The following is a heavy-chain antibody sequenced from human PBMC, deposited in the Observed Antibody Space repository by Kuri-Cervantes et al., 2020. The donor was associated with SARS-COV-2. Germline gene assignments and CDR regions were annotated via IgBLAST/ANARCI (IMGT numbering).Heavy chain of an antibody. J-gene: IGHJ5*02. CDR3: ATLIAAMPWFDP. V-gene: IGHV1-46*01. D-gene: IGHD2-2*01. CDR2: INPSGGST. CDR1: GYTFTSYY. Sequence: GESLKISCKASGYTFTSYYMHWVRQAPGQGLEWMGIINPSGGSTSYAQKFQGRVTMTRDTSTSTVYMELSSLRSEDTAVYYCATLIAAMPWFDPWGRGTLVTVSS.